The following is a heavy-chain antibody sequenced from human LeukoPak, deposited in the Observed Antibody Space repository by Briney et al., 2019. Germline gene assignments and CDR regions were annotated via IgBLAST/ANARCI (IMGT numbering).Heavy chain of an antibody. CDR3: AKRIFAVVTATLDY. V-gene: IGHV3-23*01. CDR1: GFTFSSYA. D-gene: IGHD2-21*02. J-gene: IGHJ4*02. CDR2: ISGSGGST. Sequence: GGSLRLSCAASGFTFSSYAMSWVRQAPGKGLEWVSAISGSGGSTYYADSVKGRFTISRDNSKNTLYLQMNSLRAEDTAVYYCAKRIFAVVTATLDYWGQGTLVTVSS.